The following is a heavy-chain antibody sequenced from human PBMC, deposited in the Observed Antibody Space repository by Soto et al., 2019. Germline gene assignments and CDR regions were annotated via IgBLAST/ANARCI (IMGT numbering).Heavy chain of an antibody. CDR3: ARGSYYDSSGYYGP. V-gene: IGHV4-31*03. CDR2: IYYSGST. D-gene: IGHD3-22*01. J-gene: IGHJ5*02. CDR1: GGSISSGGYY. Sequence: QVQLQESGPGLVKPSQTLSLTCTVSGGSISSGGYYWSWIRQHPGKGLEWIGYIYYSGSTYYNPSLKSRVTVSVDTSKNQFSLKLSSVTAADTDVYYCARGSYYDSSGYYGPWGQGTLVTVSS.